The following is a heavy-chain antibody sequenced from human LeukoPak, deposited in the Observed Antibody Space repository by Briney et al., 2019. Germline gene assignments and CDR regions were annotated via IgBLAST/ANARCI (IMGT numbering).Heavy chain of an antibody. CDR2: IYSIGVT. Sequence: SETLSLTCTVSGGSVSGGGYYWTWIRQHPEKGLEWIGYIYSIGVTYYNPSLKSRVTISMDTSKNQFSLRLTSMTAADTAVYYCARGNPSHGDYISPFDFWGQGSLVTVSS. CDR3: ARGNPSHGDYISPFDF. V-gene: IGHV4-31*03. D-gene: IGHD4-17*01. J-gene: IGHJ4*02. CDR1: GGSVSGGGYY.